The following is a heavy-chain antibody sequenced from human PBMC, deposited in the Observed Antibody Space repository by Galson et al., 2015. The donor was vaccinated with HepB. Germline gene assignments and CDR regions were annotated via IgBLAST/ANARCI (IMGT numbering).Heavy chain of an antibody. CDR3: ARAADYGDHMGDY. Sequence: SVKVSCKASGGTFSSYAISWVRQAPGQGLEWMGGIIPIFGTANYAQKFQGRVTITADESTSTAYMELSSLRSEDTAVYYCARAADYGDHMGDYWGQGTLVTVSS. V-gene: IGHV1-69*13. CDR1: GGTFSSYA. CDR2: IIPIFGTA. J-gene: IGHJ4*02. D-gene: IGHD4-17*01.